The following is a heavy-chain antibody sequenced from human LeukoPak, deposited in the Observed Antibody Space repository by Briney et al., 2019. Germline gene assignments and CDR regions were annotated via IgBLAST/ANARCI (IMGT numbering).Heavy chain of an antibody. J-gene: IGHJ5*02. CDR2: IKSDGSST. D-gene: IGHD6-19*01. CDR1: GFTFSSFW. V-gene: IGHV3-74*01. CDR3: ARALAVAATGGFDP. Sequence: GGSLRLSCAASGFTFSSFWMHWVRQVPRKGPVWVSRIKSDGSSTSYADSVKGRFTISRDNAKNTLYLQMNSLRAEDTAVYYCARALAVAATGGFDPWGQGTLVTVSS.